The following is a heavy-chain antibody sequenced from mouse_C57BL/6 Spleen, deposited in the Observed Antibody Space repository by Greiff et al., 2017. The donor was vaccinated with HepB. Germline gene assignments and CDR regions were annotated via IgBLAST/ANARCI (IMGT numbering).Heavy chain of an antibody. CDR3: ARVDDYGSRYFEV. CDR1: GYTFTSYW. CDR2: IEPSDSYT. D-gene: IGHD1-1*01. J-gene: IGHJ1*03. V-gene: IGHV1-69*01. Sequence: QVQLQQPGAELVMPGASVKLSCKASGYTFTSYWMHWVKQRPGQGLEWIGEIEPSDSYTNYNQKFKGKSTLTVDKSSSTAYMQLSSLTSEDSAVYYCARVDDYGSRYFEVWGTGTTVTVSS.